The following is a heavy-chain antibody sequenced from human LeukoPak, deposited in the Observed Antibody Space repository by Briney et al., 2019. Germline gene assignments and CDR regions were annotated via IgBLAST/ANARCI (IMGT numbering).Heavy chain of an antibody. CDR3: ATNYGDYENAFYI. V-gene: IGHV1-69*04. J-gene: IGHJ3*02. D-gene: IGHD4-17*01. CDR2: IIPILGIA. CDR1: GGTFSSYA. Sequence: SVKVSCKASGGTFSSYAISWVRQAPGQGLEWMGRIIPILGIANYAQKFQGRVTITADKSTSTAYMELSSLRSEDTAVYYCATNYGDYENAFYIWGQGTMVAVSS.